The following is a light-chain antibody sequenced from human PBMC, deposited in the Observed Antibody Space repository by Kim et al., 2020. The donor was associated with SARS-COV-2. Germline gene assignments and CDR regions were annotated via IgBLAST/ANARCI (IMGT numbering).Light chain of an antibody. J-gene: IGLJ2*01. CDR1: NGAVTNDHY. CDR2: DTH. CDR3: FLYYSGGVRV. Sequence: GGTRTLTGSSSNGAVTNDHYPYWFQQKPGQAPKTLIYDTHVKHSWTPARFSGSLLGGKAALTLSAAQPEDEADYYCFLYYSGGVRVFGGGTQLTVL. V-gene: IGLV7-46*01.